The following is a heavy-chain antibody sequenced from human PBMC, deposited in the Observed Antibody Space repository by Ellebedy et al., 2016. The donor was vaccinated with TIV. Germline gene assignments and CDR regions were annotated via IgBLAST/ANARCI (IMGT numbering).Heavy chain of an antibody. V-gene: IGHV3-11*01. Sequence: GGSLRLXXAASGFTFSDYYMSWIRQAPGKGLEWVSYISSSGSTIYYADSAKGRFTISRDNAKNSLYLQMNSLRAEDTAVYYCARDRGGSYSPVDYWGQGTLVTVSS. D-gene: IGHD1-26*01. CDR2: ISSSGSTI. CDR1: GFTFSDYY. CDR3: ARDRGGSYSPVDY. J-gene: IGHJ4*02.